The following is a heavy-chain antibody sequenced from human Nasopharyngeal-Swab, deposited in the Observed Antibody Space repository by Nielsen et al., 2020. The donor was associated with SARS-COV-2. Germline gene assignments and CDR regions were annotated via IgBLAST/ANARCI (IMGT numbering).Heavy chain of an antibody. CDR1: GYTFTSYG. D-gene: IGHD4-17*01. CDR3: ARDLRVTVTTSLFDY. J-gene: IGHJ4*02. V-gene: IGHV1-18*01. CDR2: ISAYNGNT. Sequence: ASVKVSCKASGYTFTSYGISWVRQAPGQGLEWMGWISAYNGNTNYAQKLQGRATMTTDTSTNTAYMELSSLRSEDTAVYYCARDLRVTVTTSLFDYWGQGTLVTVSS.